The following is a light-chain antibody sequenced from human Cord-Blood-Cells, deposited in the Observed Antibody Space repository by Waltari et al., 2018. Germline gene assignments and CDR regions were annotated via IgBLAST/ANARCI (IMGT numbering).Light chain of an antibody. CDR3: QAWDSSTYV. J-gene: IGLJ1*01. CDR2: QDS. Sequence: SYELTQPPSVSVSPGQTVSITCPGDKLGAKYACWYQQKPGQSPVLVIYQDSKRPSGIPERFSGSNSGNTATLTISGAQAMDEADYYCQAWDSSTYVFGTGTKVTVL. CDR1: KLGAKY. V-gene: IGLV3-1*01.